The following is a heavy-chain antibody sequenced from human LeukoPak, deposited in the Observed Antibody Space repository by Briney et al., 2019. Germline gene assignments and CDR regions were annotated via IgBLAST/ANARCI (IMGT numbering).Heavy chain of an antibody. Sequence: ASVTVSCKTSGYTFDNYDINWVRQAAGQGLEWMGWMNPDSGNTGYAHKFQGRVTMARNTSKTTAYLELTGLTSWDTAIYYCATGTPVAIFRQANDEYLAYWDQGTLVIVSS. CDR2: MNPDSGNT. J-gene: IGHJ4*02. CDR3: ATGTPVAIFRQANDEYLAY. V-gene: IGHV1-8*01. CDR1: GYTFDNYD. D-gene: IGHD3/OR15-3a*01.